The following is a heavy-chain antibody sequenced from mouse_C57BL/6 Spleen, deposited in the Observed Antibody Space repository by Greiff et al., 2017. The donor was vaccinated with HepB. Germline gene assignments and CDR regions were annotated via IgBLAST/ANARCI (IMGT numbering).Heavy chain of an antibody. CDR3: ARLELGPFAY. CDR1: GYTFTSYG. J-gene: IGHJ3*01. D-gene: IGHD4-1*01. V-gene: IGHV1-81*01. Sequence: QVQLQQSGAELARPGASVKLSCKASGYTFTSYGISWVKQRTGQGLEWIGEIYPRSGNTYYNEKFKGKATLTADKSSSTAYMELRSLTSEDSAVYFWARLELGPFAYWGQGTLVTVSA. CDR2: IYPRSGNT.